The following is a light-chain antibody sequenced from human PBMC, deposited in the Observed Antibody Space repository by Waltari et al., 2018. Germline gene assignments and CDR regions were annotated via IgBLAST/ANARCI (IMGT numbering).Light chain of an antibody. CDR1: QSVFYSSNNKNY. CDR3: QQYYNTPYT. V-gene: IGKV4-1*01. Sequence: DIVMTQSPDSLAVSLGERATVNCKSSQSVFYSSNNKNYLAWYHQKAGQPPKLLIAWASTRESGVPARFSGSGSGTNFTLTISSLQAEDVAVYYCQQYYNTPYTFGQGTKLEIK. J-gene: IGKJ2*01. CDR2: WAS.